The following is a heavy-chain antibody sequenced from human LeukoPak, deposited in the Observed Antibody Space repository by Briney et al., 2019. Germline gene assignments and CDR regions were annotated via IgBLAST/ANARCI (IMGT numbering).Heavy chain of an antibody. CDR3: AILIEGRIDY. CDR1: GSIFTSYW. Sequence: GESLKISCKGSGSIFTSYWIGWVRQMTGKGLEWMAIIYPGDSDTRYSPSFQGQVTISADKSITTAYLQWSSLKASDTAMHYCAILIEGRIDYWGQGTLVTVSS. V-gene: IGHV5-51*01. D-gene: IGHD2-15*01. CDR2: IYPGDSDT. J-gene: IGHJ4*02.